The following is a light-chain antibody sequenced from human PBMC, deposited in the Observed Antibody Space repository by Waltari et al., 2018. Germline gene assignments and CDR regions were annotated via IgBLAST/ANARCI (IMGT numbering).Light chain of an antibody. Sequence: QSALTQPASVSGSPGQSITISCTGTRADLGGYNYVSWYQQYPGKAPQLMIYEVSFRPSGISNRFSGSKSGNTATLTISGLQAEDEADYYCSSKTSASGVFGTGTTVTVL. V-gene: IGLV2-14*01. CDR2: EVS. CDR1: RADLGGYNY. J-gene: IGLJ1*01. CDR3: SSKTSASGV.